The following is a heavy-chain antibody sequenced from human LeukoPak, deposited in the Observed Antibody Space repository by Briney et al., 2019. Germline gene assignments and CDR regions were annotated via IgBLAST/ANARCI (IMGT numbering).Heavy chain of an antibody. CDR2: MNPNSGNT. V-gene: IGHV1-8*03. J-gene: IGHJ5*02. Sequence: ASVKVSCKASGYTFTSYDINWVRQATGQGLEWMGWMNPNSGNTGYAQKFQGRVTITRNTSISTAYMELSSLRSEDTAVYCCARGDYDFWSGYYLNWFDPWGQGTLVTVSS. D-gene: IGHD3-3*01. CDR1: GYTFTSYD. CDR3: ARGDYDFWSGYYLNWFDP.